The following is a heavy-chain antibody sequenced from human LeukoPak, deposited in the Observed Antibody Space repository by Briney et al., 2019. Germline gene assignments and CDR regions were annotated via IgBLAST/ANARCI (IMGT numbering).Heavy chain of an antibody. J-gene: IGHJ2*01. CDR3: ARGVYDYVWGGALWYFDL. CDR1: GGSISSYY. CDR2: IYTSGST. D-gene: IGHD3-16*01. Sequence: SETLSLTCTVPGGSISSYYWSWIRQPAGKGLEWIGRIYTSGSTNYNPSLKSRVTMSVDTSKNQFSLKRSSVPAADTAVYYCARGVYDYVWGGALWYFDLWGRGTLVTVSS. V-gene: IGHV4-4*07.